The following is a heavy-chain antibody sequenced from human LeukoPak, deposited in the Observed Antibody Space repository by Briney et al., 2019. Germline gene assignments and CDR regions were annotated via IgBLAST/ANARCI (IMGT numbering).Heavy chain of an antibody. V-gene: IGHV3-30*04. CDR2: VSYDGSNK. J-gene: IGHJ4*02. CDR3: ARDFFTTVTYYFDY. Sequence: GGSLRLSCAASGFTFSSYAMHWVRQAPGKGLDWVAVVSYDGSNKYYADSVKGRFTISRDNSKNTLYLQMNSLRAEDTAVYYCARDFFTTVTYYFDYWGQGTLVTVSS. D-gene: IGHD4-17*01. CDR1: GFTFSSYA.